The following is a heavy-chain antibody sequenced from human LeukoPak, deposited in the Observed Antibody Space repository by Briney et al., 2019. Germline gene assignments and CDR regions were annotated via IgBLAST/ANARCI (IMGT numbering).Heavy chain of an antibody. V-gene: IGHV3-30*18. D-gene: IGHD3-22*01. CDR3: AKAGSTGYYFDY. CDR1: GFTFSSYG. Sequence: GGSLRLSCAASGFTFSSYGIHWVRQAPGKGLEWVAVISYDGSNKYYADSVKGRFTISRDNSKNTLYLQMNSLRAEDTAVYYCAKAGSTGYYFDYWGQGTLVTVSS. J-gene: IGHJ4*02. CDR2: ISYDGSNK.